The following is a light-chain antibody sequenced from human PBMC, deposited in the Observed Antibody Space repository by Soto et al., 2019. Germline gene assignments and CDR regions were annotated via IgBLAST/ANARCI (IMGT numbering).Light chain of an antibody. V-gene: IGKV3-15*01. J-gene: IGKJ2*01. CDR3: QQYNNLPPIT. CDR1: QGVSSN. Sequence: ETVMTQSPATLSVSPGERATLSCRASQGVSSNLAWYQQKPGQAPRLLIYSASTRATGIPARFSGSGSGTEFTLTISSLQSEDFAVYYCQQYNNLPPITFGQGTKLEIK. CDR2: SAS.